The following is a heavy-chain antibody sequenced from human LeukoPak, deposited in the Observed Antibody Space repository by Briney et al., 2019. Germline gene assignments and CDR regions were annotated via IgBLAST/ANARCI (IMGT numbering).Heavy chain of an antibody. CDR2: IYYSGST. CDR3: ARSRGYDSSGINWFDP. D-gene: IGHD3-22*01. J-gene: IGHJ5*02. CDR1: GGSISSYY. V-gene: IGHV4-39*07. Sequence: PSETLSLTCTVSGGSISSYYWGWIRQPAGKGLEWIGSIYYSGSTYYNPSLKSRVTISVDTSKNQFSLKLSSVTAADTAVYYCARSRGYDSSGINWFDPWGQGTLFTVSS.